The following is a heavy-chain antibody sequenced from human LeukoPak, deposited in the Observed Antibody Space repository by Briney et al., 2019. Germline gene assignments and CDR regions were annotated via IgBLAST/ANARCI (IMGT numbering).Heavy chain of an antibody. V-gene: IGHV3-72*01. Sequence: GGSLRLSCAASGFNFSDHCIDLVRQAPGKGLEWVGRSGNKVDSYTAEYAASVKGRFTISRDDSKDSLYLQLNTLTTEDTAVYYCTRGYSGVSVYAFDVWGQGTMVTVSS. CDR1: GFNFSDHC. J-gene: IGHJ3*01. CDR2: SGNKVDSYTA. CDR3: TRGYSGVSVYAFDV. D-gene: IGHD1-26*01.